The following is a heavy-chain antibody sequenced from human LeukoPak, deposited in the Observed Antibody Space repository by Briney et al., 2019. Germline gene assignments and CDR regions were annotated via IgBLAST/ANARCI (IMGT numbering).Heavy chain of an antibody. CDR3: ASGTNVYYFDY. J-gene: IGHJ4*02. CDR1: GYTFTSYA. V-gene: IGHV1-3*01. CDR2: LSAGNGST. Sequence: ASVKVSCKASGYTFTSYAIHWVRQAPGQRLEWMGWLSAGNGSTKYSQKFQGRVTITRDTSASTAYMELSSLRSEDTAVYYCASGTNVYYFDYWGQGTLVTVSS. D-gene: IGHD1/OR15-1a*01.